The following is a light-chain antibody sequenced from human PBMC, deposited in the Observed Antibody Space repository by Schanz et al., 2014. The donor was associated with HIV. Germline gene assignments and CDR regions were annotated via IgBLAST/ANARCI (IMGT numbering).Light chain of an antibody. CDR2: EVV. CDR3: AAWDDSLKAWV. V-gene: IGLV2-8*01. Sequence: QSVLTQPPSASGSPGQSVTISCTGASSDVGAYNYVSWYQRLPGKAPKLIIFEVVKRPSGVPDRFSGSKSGTSASLAISGLQSEDEAAYYCAAWDDSLKAWVFGGGTKLTVL. CDR1: SSDVGAYNY. J-gene: IGLJ3*02.